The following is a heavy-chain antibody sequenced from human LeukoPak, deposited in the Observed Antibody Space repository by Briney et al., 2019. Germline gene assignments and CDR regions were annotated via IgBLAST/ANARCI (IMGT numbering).Heavy chain of an antibody. CDR2: IYTSGST. CDR1: GGSISSYY. V-gene: IGHV4-4*07. J-gene: IGHJ4*02. Sequence: PSETLSLTCTVSGGSISSYYWSWIRQPAGKGLEWIGRIYTSGSTNYNPSLKSRVTMSVDTSKNQFSLKLSSVTAADTAVYYCARGPGSNYYYDSSGYYYFDYWGQGTLVTVSS. CDR3: ARGPGSNYYYDSSGYYYFDY. D-gene: IGHD3-22*01.